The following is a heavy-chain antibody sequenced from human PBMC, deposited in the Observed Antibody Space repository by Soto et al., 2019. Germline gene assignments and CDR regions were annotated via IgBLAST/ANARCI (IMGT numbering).Heavy chain of an antibody. CDR2: IYYSGST. V-gene: IGHV4-30-4*01. CDR3: ARASLRLNWFDP. D-gene: IGHD4-17*01. Sequence: PSETLSLTCTVSGGSMSSGDYYWSWIRQPPGKGLEWIGYIYYSGSTYYNPSLKSRVTISVDTSKNQFSLKLSSVTAADTAVYYCARASLRLNWFDPWGQGTLVTVSS. CDR1: GGSMSSGDYY. J-gene: IGHJ5*02.